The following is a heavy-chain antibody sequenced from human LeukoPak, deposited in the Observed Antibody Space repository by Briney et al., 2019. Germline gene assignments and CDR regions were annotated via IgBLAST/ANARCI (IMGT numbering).Heavy chain of an antibody. CDR3: AKDGDSSGPRGNWFDP. CDR2: IWYDGSNK. CDR1: GFTFSSYG. J-gene: IGHJ5*02. V-gene: IGHV3-33*06. D-gene: IGHD6-19*01. Sequence: GGSLRLSCAASGFTFSSYGMHWVRQAPGKGLEWVAVIWYDGSNKYYADSVKGRFTISRDNSKNTLFLQMNSLGAEDTAVYYCAKDGDSSGPRGNWFDPWGQGTLVTVSS.